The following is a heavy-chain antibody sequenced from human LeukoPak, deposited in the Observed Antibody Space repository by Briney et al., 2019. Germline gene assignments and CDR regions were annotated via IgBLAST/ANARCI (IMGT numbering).Heavy chain of an antibody. V-gene: IGHV3-9*01. CDR2: ISWNSGSI. J-gene: IGHJ3*02. CDR3: AKDDSSGWYQGAFDI. D-gene: IGHD6-19*01. CDR1: GFTFDDYA. Sequence: GRSLRLSCAASGFTFDDYAMHWVRQAPGKGLEWVSGISWNSGSIGYADSVKGRFTISRDNAKNSLYLQMNSLRAEDTAVYYCAKDDSSGWYQGAFDIWGQGTMVTVSS.